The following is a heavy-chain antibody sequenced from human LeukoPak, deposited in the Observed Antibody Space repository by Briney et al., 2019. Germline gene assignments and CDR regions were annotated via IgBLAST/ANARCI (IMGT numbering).Heavy chain of an antibody. D-gene: IGHD3-22*01. CDR3: ARFSRDSSGYVGMDV. CDR1: GGSISSYY. Sequence: PSETLTLTCTVSGGSISSYYWSWLRQPPGKGLEWLGYIYYSGSTNYNPSLKSRVTISVDTSKNQFSLKLNPVTAADTAVYYCARFSRDSSGYVGMDVWGQGTTVTVSS. J-gene: IGHJ6*02. V-gene: IGHV4-59*01. CDR2: IYYSGST.